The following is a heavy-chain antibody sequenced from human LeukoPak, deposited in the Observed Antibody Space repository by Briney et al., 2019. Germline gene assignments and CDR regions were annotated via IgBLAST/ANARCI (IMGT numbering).Heavy chain of an antibody. CDR2: INYRGIT. J-gene: IGHJ4*02. V-gene: IGHV4-34*01. D-gene: IGHD5-12*01. CDR3: ARRREWLRGYFFDY. Sequence: PSETLSLTCAVYGDSFKTGYYWSWIRQPPGKGLEYIGEINYRGITDYNPSLKSRLTVSIDTSRNQFSLKLTSVAAADTAVYYCARRREWLRGYFFDYWGQGSLVTVSS. CDR1: GDSFKTGYY.